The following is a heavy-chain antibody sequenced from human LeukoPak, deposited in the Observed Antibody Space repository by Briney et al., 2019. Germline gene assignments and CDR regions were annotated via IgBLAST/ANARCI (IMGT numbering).Heavy chain of an antibody. CDR2: IYPGDPDT. V-gene: IGHV5-51*01. CDR3: VRPITGYGSGTYYPKYFDY. D-gene: IGHD3-10*01. CDR1: GYSFASHW. J-gene: IGHJ4*02. Sequence: GESLKISCKGSGYSFASHWIGWVRQMPGKGLEWMGIIYPGDPDTRYSPSFQGQVTISADKSISTAYSEWSSLRASDTAMYYCVRPITGYGSGTYYPKYFDYWGQGTLVTVSS.